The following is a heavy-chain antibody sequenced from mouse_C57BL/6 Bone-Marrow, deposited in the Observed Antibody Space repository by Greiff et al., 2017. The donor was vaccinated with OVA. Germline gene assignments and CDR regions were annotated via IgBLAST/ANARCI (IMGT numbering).Heavy chain of an antibody. D-gene: IGHD2-1*01. CDR2: INPYNGGT. J-gene: IGHJ2*01. V-gene: IGHV1-19*01. CDR1: GYTFTDYY. CDR3: ASSYGRCDY. Sequence: EVKLQESGPVLVKPGASVKMSCKASGYTFTDYYMNWVKQSHGMSLEWIGVINPYNGGTSYNQKFKGKATLTVDKSSSTAYMELNSLTSEDSAVYYCASSYGRCDYWGQGTTLTGSS.